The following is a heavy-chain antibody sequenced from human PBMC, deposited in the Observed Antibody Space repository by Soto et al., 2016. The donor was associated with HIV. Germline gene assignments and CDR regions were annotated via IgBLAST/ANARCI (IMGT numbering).Heavy chain of an antibody. V-gene: IGHV1-8*01. Sequence: QVQLVQSGAEVEKPGASVKVSCKTSGYTFINYDINWVRQTPGQGLHWLGWMNPKSGNKGSSQNFQGRLTMTSDNSISTAYMELSSLTSEDTAIYFCARGRHHFDTGSTWRGYHFDDWGQGTLVSVFS. CDR2: MNPKSGNK. CDR1: GYTFINYD. D-gene: IGHD3-3*01. CDR3: ARGRHHFDTGSTWRGYHFDD. J-gene: IGHJ4*02.